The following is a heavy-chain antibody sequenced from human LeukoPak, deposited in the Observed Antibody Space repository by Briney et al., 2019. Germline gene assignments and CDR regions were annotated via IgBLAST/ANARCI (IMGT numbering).Heavy chain of an antibody. Sequence: SETLSLTCAVYGESLSSYYWSWIRQPPGEGLEWIGEIYESGSTEYNPSLKSRVTISMVPSKQQFSLSLTSVTAADTAVYYCARGAWATRLGSWGLGTPVIVSS. D-gene: IGHD2-15*01. J-gene: IGHJ4*02. CDR2: IYESGST. V-gene: IGHV4-34*01. CDR1: GESLSSYY. CDR3: ARGAWATRLGS.